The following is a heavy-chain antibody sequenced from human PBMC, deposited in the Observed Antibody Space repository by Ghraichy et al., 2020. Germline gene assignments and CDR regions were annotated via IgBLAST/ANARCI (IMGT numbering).Heavy chain of an antibody. J-gene: IGHJ6*02. CDR2: ITWDGDST. CDR1: GFTFEDYP. D-gene: IGHD5-24*01. V-gene: IGHV3-43*01. CDR3: ARDLFRGDGYNFLYYSGMDV. Sequence: GSLRLSCAASGFTFEDYPMHWVRQAPGKGLEWVSLITWDGDSTYYAESVKGRFTISRDNSKNSLYLQMNSLRTEDTALYYCARDLFRGDGYNFLYYSGMDVWGQGTTVTVSS.